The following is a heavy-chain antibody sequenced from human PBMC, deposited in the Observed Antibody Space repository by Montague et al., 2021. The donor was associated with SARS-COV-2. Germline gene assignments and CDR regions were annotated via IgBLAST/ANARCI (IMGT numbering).Heavy chain of an antibody. D-gene: IGHD3-10*01. CDR2: ISYDGSNQ. J-gene: IGHJ4*01. V-gene: IGHV3-30*18. CDR3: AKDLPYYAVGGYLIAYQLDY. Sequence: SLRLSCAASGFTFSSFGMHWVRQPPGKGLEWVALISYDGSNQNSADSVKGRFTISRDNSKNTLFLQMNSLRVEDTAVYYCAKDLPYYAVGGYLIAYQLDYWGHGSLVTVSS. CDR1: GFTFSSFG.